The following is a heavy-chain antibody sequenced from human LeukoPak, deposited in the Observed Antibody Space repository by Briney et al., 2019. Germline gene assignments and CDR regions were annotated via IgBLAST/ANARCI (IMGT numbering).Heavy chain of an antibody. D-gene: IGHD2-2*01. J-gene: IGHJ4*02. V-gene: IGHV4-39*07. Sequence: PSETLSLTCTVSGGSISSSSYYWGWIRQPPGKGLEWIGSIYYSGSTYYNPSLKSRVTISVDTSKNQFSLKLSSVTAADTAVYYCARVCQSQLLGGYYFDYWGQGTLVTVSS. CDR2: IYYSGST. CDR1: GGSISSSSYY. CDR3: ARVCQSQLLGGYYFDY.